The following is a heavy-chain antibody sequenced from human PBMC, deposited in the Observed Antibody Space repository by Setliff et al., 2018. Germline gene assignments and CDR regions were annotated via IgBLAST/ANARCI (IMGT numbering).Heavy chain of an antibody. J-gene: IGHJ4*02. CDR1: GYTLSNSI. CDR3: LRLVRYCTKIACQATSGDEV. Sequence: GASVKVSCKASGYTLSNSILSWVRQAPGQGLEWVGWISAYNGKTYFAQKFQDRITLTTDTPTNTGYLELRGLRSDDTAVYYCLRLVRYCTKIACQATSGDEVWGLGTLVTVSS. CDR2: ISAYNGKT. V-gene: IGHV1-18*01. D-gene: IGHD2-8*01.